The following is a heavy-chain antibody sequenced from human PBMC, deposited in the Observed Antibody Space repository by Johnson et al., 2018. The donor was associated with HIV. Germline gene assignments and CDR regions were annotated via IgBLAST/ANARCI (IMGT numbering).Heavy chain of an antibody. V-gene: IGHV3-23*04. CDR3: AKVMYSSSSVGAFDI. J-gene: IGHJ3*02. Sequence: VQLVESGGGLVQPGRSLRLSCAASGFTFSSYAMHWVRQAPGKGLEWVSGLSWNSGSIGYADSVKGRFTISRDNSKNTLYLQMNSLRAEDTAVYYCAKVMYSSSSVGAFDIWGQGTMVTVSS. CDR1: GFTFSSYA. CDR2: LSWNSGSI. D-gene: IGHD6-6*01.